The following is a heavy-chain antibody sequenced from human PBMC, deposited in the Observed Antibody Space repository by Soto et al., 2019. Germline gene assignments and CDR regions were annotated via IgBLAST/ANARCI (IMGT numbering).Heavy chain of an antibody. CDR2: IYHSGST. V-gene: IGHV4-38-2*01. CDR3: ARLPVLAAGGFDP. J-gene: IGHJ5*02. CDR1: GYSISSGYY. Sequence: SETQSLTCAVSGYSISSGYYWGWIRQPPGKGLEWIGSIYHSGSTYYNPSLKSRVTISVDTSKNQFSLKLSSVTAADTAVYYCARLPVLAAGGFDPWGQGTLVTVSS. D-gene: IGHD3-3*02.